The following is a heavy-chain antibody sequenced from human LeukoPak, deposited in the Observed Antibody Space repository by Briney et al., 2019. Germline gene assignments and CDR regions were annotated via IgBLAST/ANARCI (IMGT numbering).Heavy chain of an antibody. D-gene: IGHD3-16*01. CDR3: SRLDGGFYYDAFGYNL. CDR2: IYPGDSET. V-gene: IGHV5-51*01. J-gene: IGHJ4*02. Sequence: GESLKISCKGSGYRFTNYRIGWVRQMPGKGLEWMGIIYPGDSETTYSPSFQGQVAISADTSINTAYLQWNTLKASDTAMYYCSRLDGGFYYDAFGYNLWGKGTMVTVAS. CDR1: GYRFTNYR.